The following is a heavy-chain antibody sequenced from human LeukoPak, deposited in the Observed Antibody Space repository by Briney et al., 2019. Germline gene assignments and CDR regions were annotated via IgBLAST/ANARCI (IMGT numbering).Heavy chain of an antibody. CDR3: ARVSEEIVVVPAAIDY. V-gene: IGHV3-21*01. CDR1: GFTFSSYR. CDR2: ISSSSSYI. J-gene: IGHJ4*02. Sequence: GGSLRLSCAASGFTFSSYRMNWVRQAPGKGLEWVSSISSSSSYIYYADSVKGRFTISRDNAKNSLYLQMNSLRAEDTAVYYCARVSEEIVVVPAAIDYWGQGTLVTVSS. D-gene: IGHD2-2*02.